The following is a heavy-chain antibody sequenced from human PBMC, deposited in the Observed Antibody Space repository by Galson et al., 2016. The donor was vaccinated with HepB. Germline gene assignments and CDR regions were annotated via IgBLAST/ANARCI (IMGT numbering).Heavy chain of an antibody. J-gene: IGHJ2*01. D-gene: IGHD3-3*01. CDR3: ARDGVLRFLGNTWYFDL. CDR1: GFTFSTYS. Sequence: SCAASGFTFSTYSMNWVRRTPGKGLEWVSSISSSSAYKYYADSVEGRFTISRDNAKKSLYLEMNSLKDEDTGLYYCARDGVLRFLGNTWYFDLWGRGTMVGVSA. V-gene: IGHV3-21*01. CDR2: ISSSSAYK.